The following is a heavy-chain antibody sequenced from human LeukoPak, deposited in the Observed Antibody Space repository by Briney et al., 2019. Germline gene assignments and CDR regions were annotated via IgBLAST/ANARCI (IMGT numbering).Heavy chain of an antibody. CDR3: ARIDGPTVFTYYMDL. CDR2: ISPRSETI. Sequence: GGSLRLSCATSGFSFNRRGMDWVRHPPGKGLEWVSYISPRSETIYYAESVKGRFTVSRDDSKDSLYLQMHTLRAEDTAVYYCARIDGPTVFTYYMDLWGKGTTVTVAS. CDR1: GFSFNRRG. D-gene: IGHD3-16*01. J-gene: IGHJ6*03. V-gene: IGHV3-48*04.